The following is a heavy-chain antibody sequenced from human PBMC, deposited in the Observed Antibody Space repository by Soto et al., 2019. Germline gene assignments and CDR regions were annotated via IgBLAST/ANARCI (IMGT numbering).Heavy chain of an antibody. CDR1: AFSLSTTGVG. D-gene: IGHD4-17*01. Sequence: QITLKESGPTLVKPTQTLTLTCTFSAFSLSTTGVGVGWIRQPPGKALEWLALIYWDDDKRYSPFLKSRLTITKDTSKNQVVLRMTNMDPLDTATYYCAYSPPATVTTSAEYFQAWGQGTLVTVSS. V-gene: IGHV2-5*02. CDR3: AYSPPATVTTSAEYFQA. J-gene: IGHJ1*01. CDR2: IYWDDDK.